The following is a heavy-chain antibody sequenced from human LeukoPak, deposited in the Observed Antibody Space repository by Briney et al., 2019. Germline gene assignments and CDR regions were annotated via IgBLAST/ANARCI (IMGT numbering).Heavy chain of an antibody. CDR3: AREYSSGWLHYYYYYGMDV. CDR2: ISSSGSGDNT. J-gene: IGHJ6*02. CDR1: GVTLSSFA. V-gene: IGHV3-23*01. Sequence: GGSLRLSCAASGVTLSSFAMSWARQAPGKGLEWVSGISSSGSGDNTYYADSVKGRFTISRDSSKNTLFLHMNTLRAEDTAIYYCAREYSSGWLHYYYYYGMDVWGQGTTVTVSS. D-gene: IGHD6-19*01.